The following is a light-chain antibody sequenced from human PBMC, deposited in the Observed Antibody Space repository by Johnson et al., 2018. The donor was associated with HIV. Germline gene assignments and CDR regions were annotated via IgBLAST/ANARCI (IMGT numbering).Light chain of an antibody. CDR2: DNH. Sequence: QSVLTQPPSVSAAPGQKVTISCSGSSSNIGKNYVSWYQQLPGTAPKLLIFDNHKRPSGIPDRFSGSKSGTSATRGITGLQTGDEADYYCGTWDSSLSAYVFGTGTKVTVL. J-gene: IGLJ1*01. CDR3: GTWDSSLSAYV. CDR1: SSNIGKNY. V-gene: IGLV1-51*01.